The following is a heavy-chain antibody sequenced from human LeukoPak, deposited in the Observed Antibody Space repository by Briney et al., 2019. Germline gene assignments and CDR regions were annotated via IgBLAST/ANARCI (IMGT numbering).Heavy chain of an antibody. J-gene: IGHJ4*02. Sequence: PGGSLRLSCAASGFTFDDYAMHWVRQAPGKGLEWVSGISWNSGSIGYADSVKGRFTISRDNAKNSLYLQMNSLRAEDTALYYCAKDTVGDFWSGYYLYYFDYWGQGTLVTVSS. CDR2: ISWNSGSI. CDR1: GFTFDDYA. D-gene: IGHD3-3*01. V-gene: IGHV3-9*01. CDR3: AKDTVGDFWSGYYLYYFDY.